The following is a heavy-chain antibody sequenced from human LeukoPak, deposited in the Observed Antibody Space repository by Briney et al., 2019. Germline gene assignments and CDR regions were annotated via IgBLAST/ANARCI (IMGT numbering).Heavy chain of an antibody. J-gene: IGHJ6*04. CDR1: GFTFSSYA. D-gene: IGHD3-3*01. V-gene: IGHV3-23*01. CDR2: ISGSGGST. Sequence: PGGSLRLSCAASGFTFSSYAMSWVRQAPGTGLEWVSTISGSGGSTYYADSVKGRFTISRDNSKNTLYLQMNSLRAEDTAVYYCAKGALYYDFWRVWGKGTTVTVSS. CDR3: AKGALYYDFWRV.